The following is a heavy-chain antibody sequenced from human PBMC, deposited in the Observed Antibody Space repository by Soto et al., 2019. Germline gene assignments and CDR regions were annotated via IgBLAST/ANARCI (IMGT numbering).Heavy chain of an antibody. CDR1: GFTLRDYY. J-gene: IGHJ3*02. D-gene: IGHD2-15*01. V-gene: IGHV3-11*01. CDR3: ARAYSDAFDI. CDR2: ISSSGTGI. Sequence: GGSLRLSCAASGFTLRDYYMTWIRQAPGKGLEWVSYISSSGTGIYYPDSVRGRFTISRDNAKNSLYLQMSSLRAEDTAVYYCARAYSDAFDIWGQGTMVTVSS.